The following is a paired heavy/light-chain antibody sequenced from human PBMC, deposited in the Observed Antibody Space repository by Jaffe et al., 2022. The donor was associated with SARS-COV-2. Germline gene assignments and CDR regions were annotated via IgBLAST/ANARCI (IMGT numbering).Light chain of an antibody. CDR1: SSNIGNNG. Sequence: QSVLTQPPSVSAAPGQKVTISCSGSSSNIGNNGVSWYQQLPGTAPKLLIYDNNKRPSGIPDRFSGSKSGTSATLGITGLQTGDEADYYCGTWDNSLSAGVVFGGGTKLTVL. J-gene: IGLJ2*01. V-gene: IGLV1-51*01. CDR3: GTWDNSLSAGVV. CDR2: DNN.
Heavy chain of an antibody. Sequence: QVQLQESGPGLVKPSETLSLTCTVSGGSIISYYWTWIRQPPGKGLESIGFIYNSGSASYNPSLESRVTISVDTSKNQFSLKLNSVTAADTAVYYCARDLYDSSPGDAFDIWGQGTMVTVSS. V-gene: IGHV4-59*01. D-gene: IGHD3-22*01. J-gene: IGHJ3*02. CDR3: ARDLYDSSPGDAFDI. CDR1: GGSIISYY. CDR2: IYNSGSA.